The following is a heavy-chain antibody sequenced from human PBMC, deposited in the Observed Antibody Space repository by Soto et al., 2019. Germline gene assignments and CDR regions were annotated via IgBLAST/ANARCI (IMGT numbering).Heavy chain of an antibody. Sequence: SETLSLTCAVSGGSISSGGYSWSWIRQPPGKGLEWIGYIYHSGSTYYNPSLKSRVTISVDRSKNQFSLKLSSVTAADTAVYYCARGPDSSSWYGQGNWFDPWGQGTLVTVS. CDR1: GGSISSGGYS. CDR2: IYHSGST. V-gene: IGHV4-30-2*01. J-gene: IGHJ5*02. D-gene: IGHD6-13*01. CDR3: ARGPDSSSWYGQGNWFDP.